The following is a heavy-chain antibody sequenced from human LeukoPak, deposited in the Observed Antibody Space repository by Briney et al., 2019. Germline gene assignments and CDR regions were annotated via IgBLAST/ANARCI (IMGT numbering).Heavy chain of an antibody. CDR3: ARDLYYYDSSAYPPTWFDP. Sequence: SETLSHTCTVSGYFISSGYYWGWIRQPPGKGLEWVGSIYHGGSPYYNPSLKSRVTISVDTSMNRFSLKLNSVTAADTAVYYCARDLYYYDSSAYPPTWFDPWGQGILVTVSS. CDR2: IYHGGSP. CDR1: GYFISSGYY. D-gene: IGHD3-22*01. J-gene: IGHJ5*02. V-gene: IGHV4-38-2*02.